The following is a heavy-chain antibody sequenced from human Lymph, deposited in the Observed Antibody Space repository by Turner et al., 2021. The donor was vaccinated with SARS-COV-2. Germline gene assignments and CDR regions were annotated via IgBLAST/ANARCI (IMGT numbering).Heavy chain of an antibody. Sequence: VQLVESGGGVVQSGRSLRLSCVASGFTFSHYGMHWVRQAPGKGLEWVAVIWYDGSNKYYGDSVKGHFAISRDNSRNTLYLEMSSLRVEDTAVYYCARMYSSSLGHFDYWGQGTLVTVSS. CDR3: ARMYSSSLGHFDY. J-gene: IGHJ4*02. CDR2: IWYDGSNK. V-gene: IGHV3-33*01. D-gene: IGHD6-6*01. CDR1: GFTFSHYG.